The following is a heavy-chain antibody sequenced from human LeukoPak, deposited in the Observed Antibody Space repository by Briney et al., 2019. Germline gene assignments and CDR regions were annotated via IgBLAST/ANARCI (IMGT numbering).Heavy chain of an antibody. CDR1: GFTFSRYA. J-gene: IGHJ4*02. CDR2: ISSDGSNK. D-gene: IGHD3-16*01. Sequence: GRSLRLSCAASGFTFSRYAMHWVRQAPGKGLEWVAVISSDGSNKYHAESVKGRFTISRDNSKNTLYLQMSSLRAEDTAVYYCASRFPPDSWGQGTLVTVSS. CDR3: ASRFPPDS. V-gene: IGHV3-30*04.